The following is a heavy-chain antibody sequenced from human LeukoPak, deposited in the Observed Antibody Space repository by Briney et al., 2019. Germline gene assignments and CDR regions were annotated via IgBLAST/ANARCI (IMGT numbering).Heavy chain of an antibody. CDR1: GFAFSTNY. D-gene: IGHD1-26*01. CDR2: IYSDGST. CDR3: ARDQRSESYYPWGWFDP. J-gene: IGHJ5*02. Sequence: GGSLRLSCAASGFAFSTNYLSWVRQAPGKGLGWVSVIYSDGSTYYTDSVKGRFTISRDNSKNTLYLQMNSLKPEDTAVYYCARDQRSESYYPWGWFDPWGQGTLVTVSS. V-gene: IGHV3-66*02.